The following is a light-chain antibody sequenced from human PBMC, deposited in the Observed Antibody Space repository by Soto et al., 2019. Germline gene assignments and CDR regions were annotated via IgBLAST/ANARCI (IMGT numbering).Light chain of an antibody. V-gene: IGLV2-23*02. CDR1: SSDVGSYNL. CDR3: FSYAGSSNLL. CDR2: EVT. J-gene: IGLJ2*01. Sequence: QSALTQPASVSGSPGQSITISCTGTSSDVGSYNLVSWYQQHPGKAPKLMIYEVTKRPSGVSNRFSGSKSGNTASLTISGLQAEDEADYYCFSYAGSSNLLFGGGTKLTVL.